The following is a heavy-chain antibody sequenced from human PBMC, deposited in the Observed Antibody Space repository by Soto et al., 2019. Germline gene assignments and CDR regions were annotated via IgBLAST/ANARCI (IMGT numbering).Heavy chain of an antibody. V-gene: IGHV4-30-4*01. Sequence: SETLSLTCTVSGGSISSGDYYWSWIRQPPGKGLEWIGYIYYSGSTYYNPSLKSRVIISADTFKNQFSLKLSSLTAADTAVYYCARVPSSGPFDYWGQGILVTVSS. CDR1: GGSISSGDYY. CDR2: IYYSGST. J-gene: IGHJ4*02. D-gene: IGHD3-22*01. CDR3: ARVPSSGPFDY.